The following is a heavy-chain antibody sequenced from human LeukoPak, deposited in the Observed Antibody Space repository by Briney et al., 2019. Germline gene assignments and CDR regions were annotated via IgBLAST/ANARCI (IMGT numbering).Heavy chain of an antibody. J-gene: IGHJ2*01. Sequence: PGGSLRLSCAASGFTFSSYEMNWVRQAPGEGLEWVSYISSSSATFYYADSVEGRFTISRDSAKNSLYLQMSSLRAEDTAVYYCARDAAKANWYFDVWGRGSLVTVSS. CDR2: ISSSSATF. CDR3: ARDAAKANWYFDV. CDR1: GFTFSSYE. V-gene: IGHV3-48*03.